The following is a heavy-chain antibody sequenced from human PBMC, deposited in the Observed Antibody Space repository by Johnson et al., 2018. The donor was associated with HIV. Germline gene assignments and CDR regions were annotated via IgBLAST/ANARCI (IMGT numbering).Heavy chain of an antibody. D-gene: IGHD2-21*01. V-gene: IGHV3-30*18. J-gene: IGHJ3*01. CDR2: VSYDGNKK. Sequence: QVQLVESGGGLVQPGRSLRLSCAASGFTFNYYGMHWVRQAPGKGLEWVAVVSYDGNKKHYPDSVKGRFTISRDNSKSTLYLQMNSLRPEDTAGYHCAKGAFCGGDCYATEDVFDLWGQGTMVTVSS. CDR3: AKGAFCGGDCYATEDVFDL. CDR1: GFTFNYYG.